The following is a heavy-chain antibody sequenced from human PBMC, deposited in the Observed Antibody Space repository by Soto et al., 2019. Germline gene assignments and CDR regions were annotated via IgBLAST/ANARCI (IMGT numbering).Heavy chain of an antibody. CDR1: GGSISSGGYY. Sequence: QEQLQESGPGLVKPSQTLSLTCTVSGGSISSGGYYWSWIRQHPGKGLEWIGYIYYSGSTYYNPSHKSRVTLSVDTSKNQFSRKLRSVTAADTAVYYCAISSGYADWFDPWGKGTLVTVSS. CDR2: IYYSGST. D-gene: IGHD3-22*01. CDR3: AISSGYADWFDP. V-gene: IGHV4-31*03. J-gene: IGHJ5*02.